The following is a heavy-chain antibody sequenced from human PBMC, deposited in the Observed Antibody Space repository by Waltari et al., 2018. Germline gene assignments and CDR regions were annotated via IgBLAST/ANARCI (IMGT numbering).Heavy chain of an antibody. V-gene: IGHV1-46*01. J-gene: IGHJ4*02. D-gene: IGHD6-13*01. CDR1: GYTFPNYY. CDR3: ARGRGTLGQLLVTY. Sequence: QVQLVQSGAEVERPGASVRIACKPSGYTFPNYYVHWLRQAPGRGFEWLGIIDPDGGGTTYAPKFRDRLSLTRDTSTSVLYMALDNLNSDDSAIYFCARGRGTLGQLLVTYWGQGTQVLVSS. CDR2: IDPDGGGT.